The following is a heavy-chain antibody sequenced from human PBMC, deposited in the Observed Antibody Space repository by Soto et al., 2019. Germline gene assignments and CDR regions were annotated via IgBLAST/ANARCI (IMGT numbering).Heavy chain of an antibody. CDR3: AREPLAHSYFDF. CDR1: GDSVSSHY. CDR2: LYNDERT. Sequence: SETLSLTCTVSGDSVSSHYWSWIRQPAGKGLEWLGRLYNDERTNYNPSLKSRVTMSMDTSKNQFSLKLTSVTAADSAVYFCAREPLAHSYFDFWGQGILGTSPQ. J-gene: IGHJ4*02. V-gene: IGHV4-4*07.